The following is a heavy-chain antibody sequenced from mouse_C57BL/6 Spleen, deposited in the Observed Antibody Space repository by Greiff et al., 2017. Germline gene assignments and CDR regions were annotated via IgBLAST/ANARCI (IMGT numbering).Heavy chain of an antibody. Sequence: EVQGVESGGGLVKPGGSLKLSCAASGFTFSDYGMHWVRQAPEKGLEWVAYISSGSGTIYYADTVKGRFTISRDNAKNTLFLQMTSLRSEDTAMYYCARRAPWYFDVWGTGTTVTVSS. CDR3: ARRAPWYFDV. CDR1: GFTFSDYG. CDR2: ISSGSGTI. J-gene: IGHJ1*03. D-gene: IGHD3-3*01. V-gene: IGHV5-17*01.